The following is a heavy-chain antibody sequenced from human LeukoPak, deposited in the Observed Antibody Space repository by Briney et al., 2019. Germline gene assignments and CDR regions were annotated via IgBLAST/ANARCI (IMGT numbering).Heavy chain of an antibody. Sequence: GGSLRLSCAASGFTFSSYGMSWVRQAPGKGLEWVSAISGSGGSTYYADSVKGRFTISRDNSKNTLYLQMNSLRAEDTAVYYCAREDSSSSMGTGCSYYMDVWGKGTTVTVSS. CDR2: ISGSGGST. V-gene: IGHV3-23*01. J-gene: IGHJ6*03. D-gene: IGHD6-6*01. CDR3: AREDSSSSMGTGCSYYMDV. CDR1: GFTFSSYG.